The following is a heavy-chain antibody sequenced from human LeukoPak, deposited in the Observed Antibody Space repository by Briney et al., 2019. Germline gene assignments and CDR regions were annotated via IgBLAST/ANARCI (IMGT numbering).Heavy chain of an antibody. J-gene: IGHJ4*02. CDR3: ARDFYDSSGYSLDY. CDR1: GFTFSSYS. Sequence: GGAPRISRAASGFTFSSYSMKWVRQAPGKGLEWLSSISSSSDYIYYADSVTGRFTISRDNAKNSLYLQMNSLRAEDTAVYYCARDFYDSSGYSLDYWGQGTLVTVSS. CDR2: ISSSSDYI. V-gene: IGHV3-21*01. D-gene: IGHD3-22*01.